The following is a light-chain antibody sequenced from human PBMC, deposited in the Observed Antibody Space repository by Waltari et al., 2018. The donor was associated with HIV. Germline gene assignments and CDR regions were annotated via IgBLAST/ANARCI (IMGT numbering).Light chain of an antibody. CDR2: EVN. Sequence: QSALTQPPSASGSPGQSVTISCTGTRSDVGAYNYVSWYQQHPGKAPKLIIYEVNKRPSGVPDRFSGSKSGNTASLSVSGLQAEDEADYYCSSYAGSNTVVFGGGTKLTVL. V-gene: IGLV2-8*01. J-gene: IGLJ2*01. CDR1: RSDVGAYNY. CDR3: SSYAGSNTVV.